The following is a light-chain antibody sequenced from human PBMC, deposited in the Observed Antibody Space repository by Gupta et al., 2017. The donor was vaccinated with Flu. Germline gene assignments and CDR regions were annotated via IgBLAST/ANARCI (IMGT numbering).Light chain of an antibody. V-gene: IGLV1-36*01. CDR3: AACDDSLNVWV. CDR2: YDD. Sequence: QSVLTQPPSVSEAPRQRVTISCSGSSSNIGNNAVNWYQQLPGKAPKLLIYYDDRLPSGVSDRFSGSKSGTSASLAISGLQSEDEADYYCAACDDSLNVWVFGGGTKLTVL. CDR1: SSNIGNNA. J-gene: IGLJ3*02.